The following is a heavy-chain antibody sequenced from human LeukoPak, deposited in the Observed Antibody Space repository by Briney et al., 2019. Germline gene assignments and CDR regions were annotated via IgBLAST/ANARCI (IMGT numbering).Heavy chain of an antibody. CDR1: GGSISSYY. J-gene: IGHJ5*02. CDR2: IYYSGST. D-gene: IGHD3-10*01. V-gene: IGHV4-59*01. CDR3: ARFYGSGSYYFPWFDP. Sequence: SETLSLTCTVSGGSISSYYWSWIRQPPGKGLEWIGYIYYSGSTNYNPSLKSRVTISVDMSKNQFSLKLSSVPAADTAVYYCARFYGSGSYYFPWFDPWGQGTLVTVSS.